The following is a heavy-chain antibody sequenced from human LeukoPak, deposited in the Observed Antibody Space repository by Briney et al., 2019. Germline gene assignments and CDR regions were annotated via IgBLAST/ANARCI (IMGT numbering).Heavy chain of an antibody. CDR3: ASYDSSGYFLPN. Sequence: GGYLRLSCAASGFTFSSYSMNWVRQAPGKGLEWVSSISSSSSYIYYADSVKGRFTISRDNAKNSLYLQMNSLRAEDTAVYYCASYDSSGYFLPNWGQGTLVTVSS. D-gene: IGHD3-22*01. CDR2: ISSSSSYI. J-gene: IGHJ4*02. V-gene: IGHV3-21*01. CDR1: GFTFSSYS.